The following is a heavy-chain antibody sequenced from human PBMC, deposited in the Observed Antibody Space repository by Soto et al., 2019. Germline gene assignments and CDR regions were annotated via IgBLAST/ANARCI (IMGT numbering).Heavy chain of an antibody. CDR2: IYSGGST. D-gene: IGHD3-3*01. J-gene: IGHJ4*02. CDR1: GFTVSSNY. Sequence: GGSLRLSCAASGFTVSSNYMSWVRQAPGKGLEWVSVIYSGGSTYYADSVKGRFTISRDNSKDTLYLQMNSLRAEDTAVYYCASSTYYDFWSGYPNYFDYWGQGTLVTVSS. V-gene: IGHV3-66*01. CDR3: ASSTYYDFWSGYPNYFDY.